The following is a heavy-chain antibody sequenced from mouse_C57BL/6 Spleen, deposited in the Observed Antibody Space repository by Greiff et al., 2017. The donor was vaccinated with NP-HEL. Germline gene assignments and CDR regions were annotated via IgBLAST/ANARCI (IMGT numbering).Heavy chain of an antibody. J-gene: IGHJ4*01. CDR2: IDPSDSET. D-gene: IGHD2-9*01. CDR3: ARTYDGYDGGVYYAMDY. Sequence: QVQLQQPGAELVRPGSSVKLSCKASGYTFTSYWMHWVKQRPIQGLEWIGNIDPSDSETHYNQKFKDKATLTVDKSSSTAYMQLSSLTSEDSAVYYCARTYDGYDGGVYYAMDYWGQGTSVTVSS. V-gene: IGHV1-52*01. CDR1: GYTFTSYW.